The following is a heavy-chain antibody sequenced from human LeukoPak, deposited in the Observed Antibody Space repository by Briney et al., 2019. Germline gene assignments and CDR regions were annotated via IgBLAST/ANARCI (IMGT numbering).Heavy chain of an antibody. D-gene: IGHD6-6*01. CDR2: IHISGKT. Sequence: SETLSLTCTVSGGSISSYYWNWIRQPAGKGLEWIGRIHISGKTNYNPSLRVTISVDTSKNQFSLKLSSVTAADTAVYYCAREAARGVTMDWFDPWGQGTLVTVSS. CDR3: AREAARGVTMDWFDP. J-gene: IGHJ5*02. V-gene: IGHV4-4*07. CDR1: GGSISSYY.